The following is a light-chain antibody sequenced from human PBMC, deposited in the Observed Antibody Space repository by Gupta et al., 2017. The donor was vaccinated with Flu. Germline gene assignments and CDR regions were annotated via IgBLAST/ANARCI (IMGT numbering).Light chain of an antibody. CDR2: DAS. Sequence: DIQMTQSPSSLSASVGDRVTITCQASQDISTYLSWYQHKPGKAPKLLICDASTLQTGVPSSFSGSGSGTDFTFTISSLQPEDIGTYYCQQDSNLPLTFGGGTKVEIK. CDR3: QQDSNLPLT. CDR1: QDISTY. V-gene: IGKV1-33*01. J-gene: IGKJ4*01.